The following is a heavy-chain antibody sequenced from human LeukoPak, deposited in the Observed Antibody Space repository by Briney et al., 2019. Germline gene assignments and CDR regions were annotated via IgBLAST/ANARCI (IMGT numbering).Heavy chain of an antibody. CDR1: GGSFSGYY. CDR2: INHSGST. Sequence: SETLSLTCAVYGGSFSGYYWSWIRQPPGKGLERIGEINHSGSTNYNPSLKSRVTISVDTSKNHFSLRLSSVTAADTAVYYCARGQVGATTLFDYWGQGTLVTVSS. V-gene: IGHV4-34*01. J-gene: IGHJ4*02. CDR3: ARGQVGATTLFDY. D-gene: IGHD1-26*01.